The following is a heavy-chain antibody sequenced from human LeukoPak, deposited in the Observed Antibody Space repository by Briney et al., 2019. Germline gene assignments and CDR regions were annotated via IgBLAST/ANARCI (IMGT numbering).Heavy chain of an antibody. V-gene: IGHV1-18*01. Sequence: ASVKVSCKASGYTFTSYGISWVRQAPGQGLEWMGWISAYNGNTNYAQKLQGRVTMTTDTSTSTAYMELRSLRSDDTGVYYCATFYYYGSGSYYLDYYYGMDVWGQGTTVTVSS. J-gene: IGHJ6*02. CDR1: GYTFTSYG. CDR3: ATFYYYGSGSYYLDYYYGMDV. D-gene: IGHD3-10*01. CDR2: ISAYNGNT.